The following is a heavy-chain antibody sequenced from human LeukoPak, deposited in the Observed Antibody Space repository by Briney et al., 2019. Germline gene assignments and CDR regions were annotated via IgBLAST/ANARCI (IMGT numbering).Heavy chain of an antibody. CDR2: INPNSGGT. CDR3: ARVASGSYWGGYYFDY. J-gene: IGHJ4*02. D-gene: IGHD1-26*01. Sequence: ASVKVSCKASGYTFTGYYMHWVRQAPGQGLERMGWINPNSGGTNYAQKFQGRVTMTRDTSISTAYMELSRLRSDDTAVYYCARVASGSYWGGYYFDYWGQGTLVTVSS. V-gene: IGHV1-2*02. CDR1: GYTFTGYY.